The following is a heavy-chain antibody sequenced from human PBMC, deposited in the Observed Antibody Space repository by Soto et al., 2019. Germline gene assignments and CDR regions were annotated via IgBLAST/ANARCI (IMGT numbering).Heavy chain of an antibody. CDR3: ASGTEVSPSWDV. CDR1: GGSISSGGYY. CDR2: IYYSGST. Sequence: QVQLQESGPGLVKPSQTLSLTCTVSGGSISSGGYYWSWIRQHPGKGLEWIGYIYYSGSTYYNPSLKRLVTISVDTSKNQSSLKLSSVTAADTAVYYCASGTEVSPSWDVWGQGTTVTVSS. D-gene: IGHD1-26*01. J-gene: IGHJ6*02. V-gene: IGHV4-31*01.